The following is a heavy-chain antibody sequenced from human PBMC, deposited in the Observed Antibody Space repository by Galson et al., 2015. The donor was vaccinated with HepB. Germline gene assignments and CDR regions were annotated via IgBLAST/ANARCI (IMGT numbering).Heavy chain of an antibody. V-gene: IGHV3-49*03. CDR1: GFTFGDCA. CDR2: IRSKVYAGTT. CDR3: TSIYDTTGYYFDAFDI. Sequence: SLRLSCAASGFTFGDCAMSWFRQAPGKGLEWVGFIRSKVYAGTTKYAASVKGRFTISRDDSKSIAYLQMNSLKTEDTAVYYCTSIYDTTGYYFDAFDIWGQGTMVTVSS. D-gene: IGHD3-22*01. J-gene: IGHJ3*02.